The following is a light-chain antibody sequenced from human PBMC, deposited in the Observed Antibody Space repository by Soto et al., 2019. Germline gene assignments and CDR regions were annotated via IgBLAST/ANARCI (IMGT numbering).Light chain of an antibody. CDR2: DVS. J-gene: IGLJ1*01. V-gene: IGLV2-14*03. Sequence: QSALTQPASVSGSPGQSITISCTGSSXDVGGYSYVSWSQQLPGKAPKLLISDVSDRPSGVSNRFSGSKSGNTASLTISGLQADDEAEYFCISSTSSSRYVLGTGTKVTVL. CDR1: SXDVGGYSY. CDR3: ISSTSSSRYV.